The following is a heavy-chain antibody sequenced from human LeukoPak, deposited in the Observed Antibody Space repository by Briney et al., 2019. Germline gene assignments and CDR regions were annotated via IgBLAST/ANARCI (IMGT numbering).Heavy chain of an antibody. V-gene: IGHV3-23*01. J-gene: IGHJ4*02. D-gene: IGHD6-13*01. CDR2: ISGSGVIT. CDR3: AKEGYSSTWNANFDY. Sequence: GGSLRLSCAASRFTFNNYAMSWVRQAPGEGLECVSAISGSGVITYYADSVKGRFTISRDNSKNTLYLQMNSLGVEDTAVYYCAKEGYSSTWNANFDYWGQGTLVIVSS. CDR1: RFTFNNYA.